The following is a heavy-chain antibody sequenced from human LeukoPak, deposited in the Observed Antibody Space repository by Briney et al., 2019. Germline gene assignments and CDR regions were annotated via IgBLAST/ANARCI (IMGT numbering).Heavy chain of an antibody. Sequence: PGGSLRLSGAASGFTFSTYAMSWVRQAPGKGLEWVSTISPNVGSTYYADSVKGRFTISRDNSKNTLYLQMDSLRAEDTAVYYCACLPATIPFDYWGQGTLVTVSS. V-gene: IGHV3-23*01. D-gene: IGHD2-2*02. CDR2: ISPNVGST. J-gene: IGHJ4*02. CDR3: ACLPATIPFDY. CDR1: GFTFSTYA.